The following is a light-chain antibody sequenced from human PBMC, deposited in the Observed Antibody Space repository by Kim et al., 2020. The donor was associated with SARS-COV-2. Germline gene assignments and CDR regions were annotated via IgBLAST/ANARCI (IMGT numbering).Light chain of an antibody. CDR3: SSFTTSRTVV. V-gene: IGLV2-14*03. CDR1: SSDVGGYNY. CDR2: DVN. J-gene: IGLJ2*01. Sequence: GQSITISCTGTSSDVGGYNYVSWYQQHPGEAPKIMIYDVNKRPSGVSDRFSGSKSGNTASLTISGLQAEDEADYYCSSFTTSRTVVFGGGTQLTVL.